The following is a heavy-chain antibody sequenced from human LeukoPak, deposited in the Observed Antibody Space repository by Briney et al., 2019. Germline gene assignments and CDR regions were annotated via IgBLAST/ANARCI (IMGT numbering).Heavy chain of an antibody. D-gene: IGHD5-24*01. CDR2: IYNSGST. CDR3: AKSWRPRRWPDSFDP. Sequence: SETLSLTCTVSGGSISSYYWSWVRQPPGKGLEWIGYIYNSGSTNHNPSLRSRVTISVDTSKNQFSLKLSSVTAADTAVYYCAKSWRPRRWPDSFDPWGQGTLVTVSS. V-gene: IGHV4-59*01. J-gene: IGHJ5*02. CDR1: GGSISSYY.